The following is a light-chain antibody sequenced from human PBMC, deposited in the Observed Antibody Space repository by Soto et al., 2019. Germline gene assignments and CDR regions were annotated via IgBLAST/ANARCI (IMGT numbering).Light chain of an antibody. Sequence: EIVLTESPDTLCLSPGERATLSCSASQSVSSNLAWYQQKPGQAPRLLIYGASTRATGIPARFSGSGSATEFTLTISSLQSEDFAVYYCQQYNNWPLTFGGGTKVDI. V-gene: IGKV3-15*01. J-gene: IGKJ4*01. CDR3: QQYNNWPLT. CDR1: QSVSSN. CDR2: GAS.